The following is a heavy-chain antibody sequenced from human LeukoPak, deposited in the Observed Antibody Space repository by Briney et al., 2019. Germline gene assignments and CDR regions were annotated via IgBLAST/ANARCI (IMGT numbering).Heavy chain of an antibody. D-gene: IGHD4-17*01. CDR2: ISAYNGNT. CDR1: GYTFTSYY. V-gene: IGHV1-18*04. J-gene: IGHJ4*02. Sequence: ASVKVSCKASGYTFTSYYMHWVRQAPGQGLEWMGWISAYNGNTNYAQKLQGRVTMTTDTSTSTAYMELRSLRSDDTAVYYCARRDYGDYDFDYWGRGTLVTVSS. CDR3: ARRDYGDYDFDY.